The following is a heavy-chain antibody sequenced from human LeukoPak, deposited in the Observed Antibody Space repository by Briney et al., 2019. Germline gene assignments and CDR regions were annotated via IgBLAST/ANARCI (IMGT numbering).Heavy chain of an antibody. CDR1: GASISSSSYF. J-gene: IGHJ3*02. CDR3: ARGAGYCSSTSCPDAFDI. Sequence: SETLSLTCTVSGASISSSSYFWGWIRQSPGKGLEFIGSVYYSGRTYYNPSLKSRVTISLDTSTNQFSLRLTSVTAADTAVYYCARGAGYCSSTSCPDAFDIWGQGTMVTVSS. D-gene: IGHD2-2*01. CDR2: VYYSGRT. V-gene: IGHV4-39*01.